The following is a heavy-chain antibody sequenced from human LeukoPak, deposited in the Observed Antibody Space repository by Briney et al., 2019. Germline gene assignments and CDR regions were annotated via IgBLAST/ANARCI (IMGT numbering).Heavy chain of an antibody. D-gene: IGHD3-10*01. CDR1: GGSISSGVYY. J-gene: IGHJ4*02. CDR2: IYYSGST. CDR3: ASREGVRVGYFDY. V-gene: IGHV4-31*03. Sequence: SETLSLTCTVSGGSISSGVYYWSWIRQHPGKGLEWIGYIYYSGSTYYNPSLKSRVTISVDTSKNQFSLKLSSVTAADTAVYYCASREGVRVGYFDYWGQGTLVAVSS.